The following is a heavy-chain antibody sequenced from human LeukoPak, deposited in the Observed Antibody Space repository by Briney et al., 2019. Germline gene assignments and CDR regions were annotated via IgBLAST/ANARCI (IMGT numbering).Heavy chain of an antibody. V-gene: IGHV3-33*01. CDR1: GFTFSSYG. Sequence: GGSLRLSCAASGFTFSSYGMHWVRQAPGKGLEWVAVIWYDGSNKYYADSVKGRFTISRDNSKNTLYLQMNSLRAEDTAVYYCARVVVVAATTLTYFDYWGQGTLVTVSS. CDR3: ARVVVVAATTLTYFDY. D-gene: IGHD2-15*01. CDR2: IWYDGSNK. J-gene: IGHJ4*02.